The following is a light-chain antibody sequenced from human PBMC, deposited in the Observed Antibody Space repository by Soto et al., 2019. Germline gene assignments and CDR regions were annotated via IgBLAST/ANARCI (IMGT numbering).Light chain of an antibody. CDR2: DAS. CDR3: QQYNNSPLT. CDR1: QSIISY. Sequence: DIQMTQSPSTLSASVGDRVTITCRASQSIISYLAWYQQKPGKAPKLLINDASTLESGVPSRFSGSGSGTEFTLTISSLQPDDFATYYLQQYNNSPLTFGPGTRVEI. J-gene: IGKJ1*01. V-gene: IGKV1-5*01.